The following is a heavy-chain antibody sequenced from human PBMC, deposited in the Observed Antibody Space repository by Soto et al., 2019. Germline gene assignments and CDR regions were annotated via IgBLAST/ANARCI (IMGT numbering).Heavy chain of an antibody. J-gene: IGHJ4*02. CDR3: AKGGGGGYDLCDS. V-gene: IGHV3-30*18. Sequence: HVQLVESGGGVVQPGRSLTLSCTDSGFTFNTYGIHWVRQAPGKGLEWVAGISPDGNSKYYADSVKGRFTISRDNSKNTLQLPMNRLTFEDTALFYCAKGGGGGYDLCDSWGQGTLVTVAS. CDR2: ISPDGNSK. CDR1: GFTFNTYG. D-gene: IGHD5-12*01.